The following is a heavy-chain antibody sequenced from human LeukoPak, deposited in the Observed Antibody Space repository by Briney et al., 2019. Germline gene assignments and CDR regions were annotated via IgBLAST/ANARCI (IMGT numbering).Heavy chain of an antibody. CDR3: AKAFGGLELRAVYYYYMDV. D-gene: IGHD1-7*01. J-gene: IGHJ6*03. V-gene: IGHV3-23*01. CDR2: ISGSGGST. CDR1: GFTFSSYA. Sequence: GGSLRLSCAASGFTFSSYAMSWVRQAPGKGLEWVSAISGSGGSTYYADSVKGRFTISRDNSKNTLYLQMNSLRAEDTAVYYCAKAFGGLELRAVYYYYMDVWGKGTTVTVSS.